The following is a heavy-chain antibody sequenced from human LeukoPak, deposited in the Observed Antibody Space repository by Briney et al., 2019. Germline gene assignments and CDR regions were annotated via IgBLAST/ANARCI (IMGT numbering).Heavy chain of an antibody. CDR2: INGDNGNT. CDR1: GYNFPSYT. Sequence: GASVQVSCKTSGYNFPSYTMHWLRQAPGQSPEWMGSINGDNGNTKYSEKFQDRVTFTRDTSASSAYMVLSSLRSEDTAVYYCARSSSGTYHYWGQGTLVTVSS. J-gene: IGHJ4*02. D-gene: IGHD3-10*01. CDR3: ARSSSGTYHY. V-gene: IGHV1-3*01.